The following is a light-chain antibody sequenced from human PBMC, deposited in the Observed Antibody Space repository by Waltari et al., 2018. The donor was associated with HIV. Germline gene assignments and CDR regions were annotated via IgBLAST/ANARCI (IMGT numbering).Light chain of an antibody. J-gene: IGKJ2*01. V-gene: IGKV1-5*03. Sequence: DVQMTQSPSTLSASVGDRVAITCRASQIINNWLAWYQQRPGRPPKLLIYKTSNLESGVPVRFIGSGSGAEFTLTIDGLQPDVFATYFCQQYNSHSYTFGQGTRLDI. CDR2: KTS. CDR1: QIINNW. CDR3: QQYNSHSYT.